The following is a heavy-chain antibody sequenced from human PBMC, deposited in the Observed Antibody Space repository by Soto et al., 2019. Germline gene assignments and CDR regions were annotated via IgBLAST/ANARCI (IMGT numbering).Heavy chain of an antibody. Sequence: QPGGSLRLSCAASGFTFSSYGMHWVRQAPGKGLEWVAVISYDGSNKYYADSVKGRFTISRDNSKNTLYLQMNSLRAEDTAVYYCAKGPAAIQGYWGQGTLVTVSS. CDR1: GFTFSSYG. D-gene: IGHD2-2*02. J-gene: IGHJ4*02. CDR2: ISYDGSNK. CDR3: AKGPAAIQGY. V-gene: IGHV3-30*18.